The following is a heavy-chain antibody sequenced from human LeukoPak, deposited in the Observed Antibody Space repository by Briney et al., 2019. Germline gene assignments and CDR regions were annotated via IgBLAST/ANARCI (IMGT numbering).Heavy chain of an antibody. J-gene: IGHJ4*02. CDR2: INHSGIT. Sequence: SETLSLTCDVYDGSFSGFLWGWIRQPPGQGLEWIGEINHSGITNYNPSLKSRVTMSVDTSKNQFSLKLSSVTAADTAVYFCARFTGYLYFDYWGQGTLVTVSS. CDR1: DGSFSGFL. CDR3: ARFTGYLYFDY. D-gene: IGHD3-9*01. V-gene: IGHV4-34*01.